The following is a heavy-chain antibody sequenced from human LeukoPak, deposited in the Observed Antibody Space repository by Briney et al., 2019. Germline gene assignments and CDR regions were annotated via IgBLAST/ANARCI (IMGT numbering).Heavy chain of an antibody. CDR1: GFTFSNYG. J-gene: IGHJ4*02. V-gene: IGHV3-33*01. Sequence: GGSLRLSCAASGFTFSNYGMHWVRQAPDKGLEWVAVIWYDGGNKYYAYSVKGRFTISRDNSKNTLYLQMNSLRAEDTAVYYCARNDYGDYWGQGTLVTVSS. D-gene: IGHD1-1*01. CDR3: ARNDYGDY. CDR2: IWYDGGNK.